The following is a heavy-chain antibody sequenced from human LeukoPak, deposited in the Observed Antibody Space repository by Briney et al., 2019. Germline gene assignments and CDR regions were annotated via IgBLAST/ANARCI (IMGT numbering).Heavy chain of an antibody. V-gene: IGHV4-38-2*02. Sequence: SETLSLTCTVSGYSISSGYYWGWIRQPPGKGLEWIGSIYHSGSTYYSPSLKSRVTISVDTSKNQFSLKLSSVTAADTAVYYCARGKIAAAQTGDYFDYWGQGTLVTVSS. CDR1: GYSISSGYY. D-gene: IGHD6-13*01. CDR2: IYHSGST. J-gene: IGHJ4*02. CDR3: ARGKIAAAQTGDYFDY.